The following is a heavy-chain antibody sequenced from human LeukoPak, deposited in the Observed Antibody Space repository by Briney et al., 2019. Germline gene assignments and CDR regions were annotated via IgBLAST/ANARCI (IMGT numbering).Heavy chain of an antibody. J-gene: IGHJ6*02. CDR2: ISSSSYI. Sequence: GGSLRLSCAASGFTLSSYSMNLVRQAAGKGLEWVSSISSSSYIYYADSVKGRFTISRDNAKNSLYLQMNSLRAEDTAVYYCAREYVDGGYYYGMDVWGQGTTVTVSS. CDR3: AREYVDGGYYYGMDV. D-gene: IGHD3-16*01. CDR1: GFTLSSYS. V-gene: IGHV3-21*01.